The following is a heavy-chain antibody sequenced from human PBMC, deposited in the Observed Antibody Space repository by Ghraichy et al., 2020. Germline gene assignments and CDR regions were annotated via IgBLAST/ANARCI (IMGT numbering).Heavy chain of an antibody. CDR2: ISSSSSTI. V-gene: IGHV3-48*02. D-gene: IGHD2-15*01. Sequence: GESLNISCAASGFTFSSYSMNWVRQAPGKGLEWVSYISSSSSTIYYADSVKGRFTISRDNAKNSLYLQMNSLRDEDTAVYYCARDWDCSGGSCYGMDVWGQGTTVTVSS. J-gene: IGHJ6*02. CDR3: ARDWDCSGGSCYGMDV. CDR1: GFTFSSYS.